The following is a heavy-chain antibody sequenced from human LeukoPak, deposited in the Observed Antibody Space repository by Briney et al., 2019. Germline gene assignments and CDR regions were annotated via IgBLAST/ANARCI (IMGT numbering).Heavy chain of an antibody. V-gene: IGHV4-34*01. Sequence: SSETLSLTCAVYGGSFSGYYWSWIRQPPGKGLEWIGEINHSGSTNYNPSLKSRVTISVDTSKNQFSLKLSSVTAADTAVYYCARDGIAVAVAGFDYWGQGTLVTVSS. J-gene: IGHJ4*02. D-gene: IGHD6-19*01. CDR3: ARDGIAVAVAGFDY. CDR1: GGSFSGYY. CDR2: INHSGST.